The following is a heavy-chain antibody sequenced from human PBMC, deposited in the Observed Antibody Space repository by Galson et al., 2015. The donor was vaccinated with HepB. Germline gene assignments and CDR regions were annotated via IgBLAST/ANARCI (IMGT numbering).Heavy chain of an antibody. V-gene: IGHV1-18*04. CDR3: ARDFQMSPISLDF. D-gene: IGHD5-24*01. Sequence: SVKVSCKASGYTFDSYDITWVRQAPGQGLEWMGWISVYNGGTKYARRFQDRVTLTTDKTTSTAYMELRSLRSDDTGVYFCARDFQMSPISLDFWGQGTLVTVSS. CDR2: ISVYNGGT. J-gene: IGHJ4*02. CDR1: GYTFDSYD.